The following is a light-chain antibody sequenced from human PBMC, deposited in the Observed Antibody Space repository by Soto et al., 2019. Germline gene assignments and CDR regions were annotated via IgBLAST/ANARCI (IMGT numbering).Light chain of an antibody. CDR1: QSISTY. V-gene: IGKV1-39*01. Sequence: DIQLTQSPSSLSASVGDRVTITCRASQSISTYLNWYQQKPGKAPELMIFAASSLQSGVPSRFSGSGSGTDFTLTISSLQPEDFATYYCQQSDSSPPAFGGGTKVDIK. J-gene: IGKJ4*01. CDR2: AAS. CDR3: QQSDSSPPA.